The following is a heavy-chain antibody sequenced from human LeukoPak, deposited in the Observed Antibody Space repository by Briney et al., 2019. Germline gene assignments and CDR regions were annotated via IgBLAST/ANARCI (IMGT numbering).Heavy chain of an antibody. CDR1: GFTFSSYA. D-gene: IGHD3-10*01. V-gene: IGHV3-23*01. CDR3: AKTITGGSGVGRGFDY. CDR2: ISGSGGST. J-gene: IGHJ4*02. Sequence: GGSLRLSCAASGFTFSSYAMSWVRQAPGKGLEWVSAISGSGGSTYYADSVKGRFTISRDNSKNTLYLQMNSLRAEDTAVYYCAKTITGGSGVGRGFDYWGQGTLVTVSS.